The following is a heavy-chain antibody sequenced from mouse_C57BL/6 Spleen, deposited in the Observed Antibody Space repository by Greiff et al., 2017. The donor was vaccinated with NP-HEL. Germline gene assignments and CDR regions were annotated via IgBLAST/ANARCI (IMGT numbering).Heavy chain of an antibody. V-gene: IGHV1-50*01. D-gene: IGHD2-12*01. CDR1: GYTFTSYW. CDR3: ERRGGYSHYAMDD. CDR2: IYPSDSYT. J-gene: IGHJ4*01. Sequence: QVQLQQPGAELVKPGASVKLSCKASGYTFTSYWMPWVKQRPGQGLEWIGDIYPSDSYTNYNQKFKGKATLTVDTSSSTAYMQLSSLTSADSAVYYCERRGGYSHYAMDDWGQGTSVTVAS.